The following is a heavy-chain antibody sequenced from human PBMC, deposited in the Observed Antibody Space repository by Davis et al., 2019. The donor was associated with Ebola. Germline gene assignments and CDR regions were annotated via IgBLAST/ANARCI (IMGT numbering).Heavy chain of an antibody. J-gene: IGHJ4*02. Sequence: PSETLSLTCAVYRESFSGDYWTWTRQSPGKGMEWIGEINHSGRTYYNPSLNGRVTISLDTSKRQVSLKLSSVTAADTAVYYCARLLKSSGYYYLDYWGQGTLVTVSS. CDR1: RESFSGDY. CDR3: ARLLKSSGYYYLDY. D-gene: IGHD3-22*01. CDR2: INHSGRT. V-gene: IGHV4-34*01.